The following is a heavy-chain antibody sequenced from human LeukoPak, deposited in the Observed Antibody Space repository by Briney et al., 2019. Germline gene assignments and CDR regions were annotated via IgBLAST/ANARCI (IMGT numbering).Heavy chain of an antibody. CDR3: ARQHSYGRGDFDP. J-gene: IGHJ5*02. CDR1: GGSFSGYY. Sequence: SETLSLTCAVYGGSFSGYYWSWIRQPPGKGLEWIGEINHSGSTNYNPSLKSRVTISVDTSKNQFSLKLSSVTAADTAVYYCARQHSYGRGDFDPWGQGTLVTVSS. V-gene: IGHV4-34*01. CDR2: INHSGST. D-gene: IGHD5-18*01.